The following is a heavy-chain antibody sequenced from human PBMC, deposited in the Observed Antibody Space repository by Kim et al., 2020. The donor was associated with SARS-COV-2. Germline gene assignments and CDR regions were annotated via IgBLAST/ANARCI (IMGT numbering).Heavy chain of an antibody. D-gene: IGHD3-16*01. V-gene: IGHV2-5*02. CDR1: GFSLSSSGVG. Sequence: SGPTLVNPTQTLTLTCTFSGFSLSSSGVGVGWIRQPPGKALEWLALIYWDDDKRYRSSLKSRLTITKDTSKNQVVLRMTNMDPVDTATYYCVHTETPPHDYVWGTHPVALDMWGQGTMVTVTS. CDR3: VHTETPPHDYVWGTHPVALDM. J-gene: IGHJ3*02. CDR2: IYWDDDK.